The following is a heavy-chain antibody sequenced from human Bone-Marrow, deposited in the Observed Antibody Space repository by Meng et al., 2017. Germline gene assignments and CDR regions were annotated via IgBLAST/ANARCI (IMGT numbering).Heavy chain of an antibody. CDR3: TWDDKAVSDY. CDR1: GFQFSNSW. CDR2: IRSNGDGGTA. J-gene: IGHJ4*02. D-gene: IGHD3-9*01. V-gene: IGHV3-15*01. Sequence: VHRVEFGGDLLKPGGSLRHSCASSGFQFSNSWMSWVRQAPGKGLEWVGRIRSNGDGGTAEYAAPVTGRFTISRDDSKSTLYLQLSGLTTDDTGVYYCTWDDKAVSDYWGQGTLVTVSS.